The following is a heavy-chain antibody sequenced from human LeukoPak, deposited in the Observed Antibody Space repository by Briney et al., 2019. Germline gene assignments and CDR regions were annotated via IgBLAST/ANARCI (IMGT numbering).Heavy chain of an antibody. D-gene: IGHD3-3*01. CDR2: IYYSGST. CDR3: AREGRFDDLWSGYIDY. V-gene: IGHV4-31*03. CDR1: GCSISSGGYY. Sequence: PSQTLSLTCTVSGCSISSGGYYWSWIRQPPGKGLEWIGYIYYSGSTYYNPSLKSRVTISVDTSKNQFSLKLSSVTAADTAVYYCAREGRFDDLWSGYIDYWGQGTLVTVSS. J-gene: IGHJ4*02.